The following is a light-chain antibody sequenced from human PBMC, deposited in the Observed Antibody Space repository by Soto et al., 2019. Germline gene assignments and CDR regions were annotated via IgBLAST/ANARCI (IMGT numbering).Light chain of an antibody. J-gene: IGLJ2*01. CDR1: SSDVGSYNC. V-gene: IGLV2-18*02. Sequence: QSALTQPPSVSGSPGQSVTISCTGTSSDVGSYNCVSWYQQPPGTAPKLMIYEVTNRPSGVPDRFSGSQSGNTASLTISGLQDEDEADYYCSSYTSTNTLVFGGGTKLTVL. CDR3: SSYTSTNTLV. CDR2: EVT.